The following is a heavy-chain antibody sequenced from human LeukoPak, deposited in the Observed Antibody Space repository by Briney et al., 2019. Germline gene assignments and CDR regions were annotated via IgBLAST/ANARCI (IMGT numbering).Heavy chain of an antibody. J-gene: IGHJ3*02. CDR2: ISRSGSTK. Sequence: GGSLRLSCAASGFTFSDYNMRWIRQAPGKGLEWVSSISRSGSTKYYADSVKGRFTISRDNSKNTLYLQMNSLRAEDTAVYYCAKERSGTYWAFDIWGQGTMVTVSS. CDR3: AKERSGTYWAFDI. CDR1: GFTFSDYN. V-gene: IGHV3-11*01. D-gene: IGHD1-26*01.